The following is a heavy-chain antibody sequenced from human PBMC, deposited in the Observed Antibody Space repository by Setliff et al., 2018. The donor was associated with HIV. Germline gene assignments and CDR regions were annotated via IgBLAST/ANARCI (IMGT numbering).Heavy chain of an antibody. V-gene: IGHV3-33*01. CDR1: GFTFRTYG. D-gene: IGHD5-18*01. CDR3: AREVYRYDDGSESMDV. J-gene: IGHJ6*03. CDR2: IWYDGSNK. Sequence: GGSLRLSCVASGFTFRTYGMNWVRQAPGKGLEWVAGIWYDGSNKYYADSVKGRFTISRDNSKNTLYLQMNSLRAEDTAVYYCAREVYRYDDGSESMDVWGKGTTVTVSS.